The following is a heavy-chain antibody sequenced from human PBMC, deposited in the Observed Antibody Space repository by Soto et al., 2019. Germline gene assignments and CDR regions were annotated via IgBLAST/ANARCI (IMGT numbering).Heavy chain of an antibody. V-gene: IGHV1-46*01. CDR3: GRSDSSGYYCVY. J-gene: IGHJ4*02. Sequence: ASVKVSCKASGYTFTSYYMHWVRQAPGQGLEWMGIINPSGGSTSYAQKFQGRVTMTRDTSTSTVYMELSSLRSEDTAVYYCGRSDSSGYYCVYWGQGTLVTVYS. CDR1: GYTFTSYY. D-gene: IGHD3-22*01. CDR2: INPSGGST.